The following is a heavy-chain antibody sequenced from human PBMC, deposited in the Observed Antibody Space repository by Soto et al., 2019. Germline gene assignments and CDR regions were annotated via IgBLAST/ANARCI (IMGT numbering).Heavy chain of an antibody. CDR1: GGSISSYY. V-gene: IGHV4-59*12. CDR3: ARKVGATEGGDYYYYGMDV. D-gene: IGHD1-26*01. J-gene: IGHJ6*02. CDR2: IYHSGST. Sequence: SETLSLTCTVSGGSISSYYWSWIRQPPGKGLEWIGDIYHSGSTKYNPSLKSRVTISVDRSKNHFSLKLSSVTAADTAAYYCARKVGATEGGDYYYYGMDVWGQGTTVTVSS.